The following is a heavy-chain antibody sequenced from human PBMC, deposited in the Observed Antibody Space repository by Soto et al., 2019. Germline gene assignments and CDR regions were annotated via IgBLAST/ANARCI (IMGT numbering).Heavy chain of an antibody. CDR1: GFTVSSNY. CDR3: ARDDDYEANAIDL. D-gene: IGHD4-17*01. CDR2: IYSGRST. Sequence: GGSLRLSCAASGFTVSSNYMSWLRQAPGKGLEWVSVIYSGRSTYYADSVKGRFTISRDNPKNTLYLQMNSLRAEDTAVYYCARDDDYEANAIDLWGQGTMVTVSS. V-gene: IGHV3-53*01. J-gene: IGHJ5*02.